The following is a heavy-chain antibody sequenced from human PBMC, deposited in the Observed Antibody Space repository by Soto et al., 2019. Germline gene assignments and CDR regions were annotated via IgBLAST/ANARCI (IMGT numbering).Heavy chain of an antibody. Sequence: QVQLQESGPGLVKPSQTLSLTCTVSGGSISSGGYYWSWIRQHPGKGLEWIGYIYYSGSTYYNPSLKIRVTISVDTSKNQFSLKLISLTAADTAVYYCARDRYRSSTYYYYSGMDVWGQGTTVTVSS. J-gene: IGHJ6*02. CDR2: IYYSGST. CDR3: ARDRYRSSTYYYYSGMDV. CDR1: GGSISSGGYY. V-gene: IGHV4-31*03. D-gene: IGHD6-6*01.